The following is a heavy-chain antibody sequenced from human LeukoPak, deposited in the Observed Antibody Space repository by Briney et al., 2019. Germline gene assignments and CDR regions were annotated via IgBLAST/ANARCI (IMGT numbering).Heavy chain of an antibody. CDR2: IYYSGST. D-gene: IGHD1-26*01. Sequence: SETLSLTCTVSGGSISSSSYYWGWIRQPPGKGLEWIGSIYYSGSTYYNPSLKSRVAISVDTSKNQFSLKLSSVTAADTAVYYCASIRGGELTQTYYFDYWGQGTLVTVSS. CDR3: ASIRGGELTQTYYFDY. J-gene: IGHJ4*02. CDR1: GGSISSSSYY. V-gene: IGHV4-39*07.